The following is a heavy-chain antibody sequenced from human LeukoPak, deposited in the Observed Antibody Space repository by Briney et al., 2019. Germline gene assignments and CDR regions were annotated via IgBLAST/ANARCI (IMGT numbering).Heavy chain of an antibody. V-gene: IGHV1-69*04. D-gene: IGHD3-22*01. CDR2: IIPILGIA. CDR3: ARGDSSGYLGFGY. J-gene: IGHJ4*02. Sequence: SVKVSCKASGGTFISYAISWVRQAPGQGLEWMGRIIPILGIANYAQKFQGRVTVTADKSTSTAYMELSSLRSEDTAVYYCARGDSSGYLGFGYWGQGTLVTVSS. CDR1: GGTFISYA.